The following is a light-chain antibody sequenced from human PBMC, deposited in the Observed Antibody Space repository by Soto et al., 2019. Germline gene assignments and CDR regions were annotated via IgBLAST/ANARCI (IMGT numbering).Light chain of an antibody. CDR1: SGHSSYA. CDR3: QTWGTGIRV. Sequence: QPLLTQSPSASASLGASVKLTCTLSSGHSSYAIAWHQQQPEKGPRYLMKLNSDDSHSKGDGIPDRFSGSSSGAERYLTISSLQSEDEADYYCQTWGTGIRVFGGGTKLTVL. V-gene: IGLV4-69*01. J-gene: IGLJ3*02. CDR2: LNSDDSH.